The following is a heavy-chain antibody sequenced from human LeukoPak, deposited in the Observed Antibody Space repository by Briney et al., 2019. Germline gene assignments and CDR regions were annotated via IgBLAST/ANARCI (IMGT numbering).Heavy chain of an antibody. CDR1: GYTFTGYY. Sequence: ASVKVSCKASGYTFTGYYMHWVRQAPGQGLEWMGWINPNSGGSNYAQKFQGRVTMTRDTSISTAYMELSRLRSDDTAVYYCARDSTNSIAAAGTTSYGMDVWGQGTTVTVSS. V-gene: IGHV1-2*02. J-gene: IGHJ6*02. CDR2: INPNSGGS. CDR3: ARDSTNSIAAAGTTSYGMDV. D-gene: IGHD6-13*01.